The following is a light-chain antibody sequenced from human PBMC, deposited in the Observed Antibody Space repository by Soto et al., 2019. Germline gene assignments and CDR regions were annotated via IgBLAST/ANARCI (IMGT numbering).Light chain of an antibody. J-gene: IGLJ1*01. Sequence: QSVLAQPASVSGSPGQSITISCTGTSSDLAIYNYVSWYQQQPGKAPKLMIYQVTNRPSGVPNRFSGSRSGNTASLTISGLQAEDEDDYDGSSDIDSFNYVFGTGTRVTGL. CDR1: SSDLAIYNY. CDR2: QVT. V-gene: IGLV2-14*01. CDR3: SSDIDSFNYV.